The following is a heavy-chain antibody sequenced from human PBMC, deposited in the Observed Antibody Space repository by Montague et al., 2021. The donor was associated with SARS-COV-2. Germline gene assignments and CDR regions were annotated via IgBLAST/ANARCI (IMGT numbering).Heavy chain of an antibody. CDR3: ASLGGHCTGGSCYYVY. CDR2: IYYSGST. J-gene: IGHJ4*02. CDR1: GGSISTYY. Sequence: SETLSLTCSVSGGSISTYYWSWIRQPPGKGLEWIGYIYYSGSTNYNPSLKSRVTISIDTSKNQFSLELSSVTAADMAVYYCASLGGHCTGGSCYYVYWGQGTLVTVSS. D-gene: IGHD2-15*01. V-gene: IGHV4-59*01.